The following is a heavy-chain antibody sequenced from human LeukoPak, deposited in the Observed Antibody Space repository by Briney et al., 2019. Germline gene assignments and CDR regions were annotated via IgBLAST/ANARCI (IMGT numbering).Heavy chain of an antibody. V-gene: IGHV1-2*02. D-gene: IGHD5-12*01. CDR2: INPNSGGT. CDR1: GYTFTGYY. CDR3: ARSVDIVATTAGY. Sequence: ASVKVSCKASGYTFTGYYMHWVRQASGQGLEWMGWINPNSGGTNYAQKFQGRVTMTRDTSISTAYMELSRLRSDDTAVYYCARSVDIVATTAGYWGQGTLVTVSS. J-gene: IGHJ4*02.